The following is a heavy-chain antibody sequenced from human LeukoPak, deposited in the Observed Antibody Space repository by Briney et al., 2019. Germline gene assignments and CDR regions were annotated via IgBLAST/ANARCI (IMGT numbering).Heavy chain of an antibody. J-gene: IGHJ4*02. Sequence: GGSLRLSCTSSGFSISDYHMDWVRQAPGKGLEWVSVIYSGGSTYYADSVKGRFTISRHNSKNTLYLQMNSLRAEDTAVYYCARVPNGDYAIDYWGQGTLVTVSS. CDR1: GFSISDYH. D-gene: IGHD4-17*01. V-gene: IGHV3-53*04. CDR3: ARVPNGDYAIDY. CDR2: IYSGGST.